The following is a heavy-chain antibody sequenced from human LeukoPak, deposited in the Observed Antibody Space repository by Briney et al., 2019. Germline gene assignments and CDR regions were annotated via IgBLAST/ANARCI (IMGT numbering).Heavy chain of an antibody. D-gene: IGHD6-19*01. CDR3: AASGRYRGRWFDP. CDR1: GFTFTSSA. J-gene: IGHJ5*02. V-gene: IGHV1-58*01. CDR2: IVVGSGNT. Sequence: TSVKVSCKASGFTFTSSAVQWVRQARGQRLEWIGWIVVGSGNTNYAQKFQERVTITRDMSTSTAYMELSSLRSEDTAVYYCAASGRYRGRWFDPWGQGTLVTVSS.